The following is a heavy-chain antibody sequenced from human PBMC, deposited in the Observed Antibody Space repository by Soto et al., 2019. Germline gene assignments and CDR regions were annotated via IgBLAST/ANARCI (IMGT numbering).Heavy chain of an antibody. CDR2: MNPNSGNT. CDR1: GYTFTSYD. CDR3: ASTHYSGYDYVIHEFDY. D-gene: IGHD5-12*01. V-gene: IGHV1-8*01. J-gene: IGHJ4*02. Sequence: ASVKVSCKASGYTFTSYDINWVRQATGQGLEWMGWMNPNSGNTGYAQKFQGRVTMTRNTSISTAYMELSSLRSEDTAVYYCASTHYSGYDYVIHEFDYWGQGTLVTVSS.